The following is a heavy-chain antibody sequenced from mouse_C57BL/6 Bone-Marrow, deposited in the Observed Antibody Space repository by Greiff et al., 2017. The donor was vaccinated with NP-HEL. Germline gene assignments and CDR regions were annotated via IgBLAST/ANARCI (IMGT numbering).Heavy chain of an antibody. CDR1: GYTFTSYW. Sequence: QVQLQQPGAELVRPGSSVKLSCKASGYTFTSYWMHWVKQRPIQGLEWIGNIDPSDSETHYNQKFKDKATLTVDKSSSTAYRQLSSLTSEDSAVYYCALTNWPVDFDYWGQGTTLTVSS. CDR2: IDPSDSET. D-gene: IGHD4-1*01. V-gene: IGHV1-52*01. J-gene: IGHJ2*01. CDR3: ALTNWPVDFDY.